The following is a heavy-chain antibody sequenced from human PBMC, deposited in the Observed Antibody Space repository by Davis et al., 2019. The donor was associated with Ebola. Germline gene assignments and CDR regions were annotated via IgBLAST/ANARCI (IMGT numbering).Heavy chain of an antibody. D-gene: IGHD2-8*01. J-gene: IGHJ2*01. CDR3: ARVGYCTDGVCWYFDL. CDR2: IYYSGST. V-gene: IGHV4-39*07. Sequence: MPSETLSPTCTVPGGPISSSSYYWGWLRQPPGKGLEWIGSIYYSGSTYYNPSLKSRVTISVDTSKNQFSLKLSSVTAADTAVYYCARVGYCTDGVCWYFDLWGRGTLVTVSS. CDR1: GGPISSSSYY.